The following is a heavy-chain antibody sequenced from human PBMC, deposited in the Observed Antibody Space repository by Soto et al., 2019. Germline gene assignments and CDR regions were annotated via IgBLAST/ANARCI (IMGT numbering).Heavy chain of an antibody. J-gene: IGHJ4*02. CDR2: FDPEDGET. CDR3: ATYPFSSPGYDLYSSSFDY. V-gene: IGHV1-24*01. Sequence: ASVKVSCKVSGYTLTELSMHWVRQAPGKGLEWMGGFDPEDGETIYAQKFQGRVTMTEDTSTDTAYMELSSLRSEDTAVYYCATYPFSSPGYDLYSSSFDYWGQGTLVTVSS. D-gene: IGHD6-6*01. CDR1: GYTLTELS.